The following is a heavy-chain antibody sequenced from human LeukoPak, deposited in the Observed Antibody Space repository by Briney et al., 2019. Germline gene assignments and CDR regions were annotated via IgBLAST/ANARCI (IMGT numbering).Heavy chain of an antibody. CDR1: GGSISSSSYY. Sequence: SETLSLTCTVSGGSISSSSYYWGWIRQPPGKGLEWIGSVFYGGNTYYNPSLKSRVTMSVDTSKNQFSLKLTSVTAADTAVYYCARDLSGDPVILWFGESHFDYWGQGTLVTVSS. CDR2: VFYGGNT. D-gene: IGHD3-10*01. CDR3: ARDLSGDPVILWFGESHFDY. J-gene: IGHJ4*02. V-gene: IGHV4-39*07.